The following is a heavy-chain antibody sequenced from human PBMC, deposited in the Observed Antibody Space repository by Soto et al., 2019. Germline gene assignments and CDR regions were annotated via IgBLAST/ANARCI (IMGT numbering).Heavy chain of an antibody. CDR3: ARVGGYSSSWYLLGAFDI. CDR1: GFTVSSNY. Sequence: LRLSCAASGFTVSSNYMSWVRQAPGKGLEWVSVIYSGGSTYYADSVKGRFTISRDNSKNTLYLQMNSLRAEDTAVYYCARVGGYSSSWYLLGAFDIWGQGTMVTVSS. CDR2: IYSGGST. V-gene: IGHV3-53*01. J-gene: IGHJ3*02. D-gene: IGHD6-13*01.